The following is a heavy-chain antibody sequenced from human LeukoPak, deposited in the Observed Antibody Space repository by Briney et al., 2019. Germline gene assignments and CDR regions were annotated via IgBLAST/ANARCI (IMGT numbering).Heavy chain of an antibody. CDR2: ISSSRINI. V-gene: IGHV3-48*02. CDR3: ARDAGSSWYWGALDI. J-gene: IGHJ3*02. CDR1: GFTLSTYD. D-gene: IGHD6-13*01. Sequence: GGSLRLSCAASGFTLSTYDMNWVRQAPGKGLEWVSYISSSRINIHYADSVKGRFTVSRDNAKNSMYLQMNSLRDEDTAVYYCARDAGSSWYWGALDIWGQGTVVTVSS.